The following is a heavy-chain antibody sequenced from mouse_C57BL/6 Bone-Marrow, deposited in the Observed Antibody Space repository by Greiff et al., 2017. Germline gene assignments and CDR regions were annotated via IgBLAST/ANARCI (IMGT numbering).Heavy chain of an antibody. J-gene: IGHJ2*01. V-gene: IGHV1-69*01. D-gene: IGHD4-1*01. CDR3: AREGLGRGGNFDD. CDR1: GYTFTSYW. CDR2: IDPSDSYT. Sequence: QVQLKQPGAELVMPGASVKLSCKASGYTFTSYWMHWVKQRPGQGLEWIGEIDPSDSYTNYNQKFKGKSTLTVDKSSSTAYMQLSSLTAEDSAVYYCAREGLGRGGNFDDWGKGTTLTVSS.